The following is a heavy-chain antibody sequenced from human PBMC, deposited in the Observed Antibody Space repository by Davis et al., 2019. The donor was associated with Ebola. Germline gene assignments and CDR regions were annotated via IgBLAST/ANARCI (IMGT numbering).Heavy chain of an antibody. Sequence: GESLKISCAASGYTFSSYAMSWVRQAPGKGLEWVSAISGSGGSTYYADSVKGRFTISRDNSKNTLYLQMNSLRAEDTAIYYCASRRLDTAMASGAFDIWGQGTMVTVSS. J-gene: IGHJ3*02. CDR2: ISGSGGST. CDR3: ASRRLDTAMASGAFDI. CDR1: GYTFSSYA. D-gene: IGHD5-18*01. V-gene: IGHV3-23*01.